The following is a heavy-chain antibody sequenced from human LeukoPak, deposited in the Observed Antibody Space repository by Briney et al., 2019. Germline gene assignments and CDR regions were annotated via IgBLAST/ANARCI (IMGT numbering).Heavy chain of an antibody. CDR3: ARDVSSSPAWWFDP. Sequence: GASVKVSCKASGYTFTSHWIHWVRQAPGQGLEWMGIINPSGGSATYAQKFQGRVTLTRDTSTSTVYMDLSSLRSEDTAVYYCARDVSSSPAWWFDPWGQGTLVIVSS. J-gene: IGHJ5*02. CDR1: GYTFTSHW. CDR2: INPSGGSA. D-gene: IGHD6-6*01. V-gene: IGHV1-46*01.